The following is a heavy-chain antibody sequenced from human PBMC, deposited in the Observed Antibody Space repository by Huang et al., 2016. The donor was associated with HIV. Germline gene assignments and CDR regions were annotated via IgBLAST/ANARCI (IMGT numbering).Heavy chain of an antibody. Sequence: VESGGRLVQPGGSIRRSCVGSTLRFGAYWMSWVRQFPGKGLGWVANSKQDESEKYYVDSVKGRFNISRDNAKKVLFLEMNNVRVEDTATYYCATKTAAMDIWGQGTTVTVS. CDR2: SKQDESEK. D-gene: IGHD1-7*01. V-gene: IGHV3-7*01. J-gene: IGHJ6*02. CDR3: ATKTAAMDI. CDR1: TLRFGAYW.